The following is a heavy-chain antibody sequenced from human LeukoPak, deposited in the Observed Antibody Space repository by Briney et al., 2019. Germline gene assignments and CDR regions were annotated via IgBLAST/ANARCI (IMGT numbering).Heavy chain of an antibody. CDR2: IYYSGST. Sequence: PSETLSLTCTVSGGSISSSSYYWGWLRQPPGKGLEWIGSIYYSGSTYYNPSLKSRVTISVDTSKNQFSLKLSSVTAADTAVYYCAREGPYGDYYYYGMDVWGQGTTVTVSS. CDR1: GGSISSSSYY. D-gene: IGHD4-17*01. J-gene: IGHJ6*02. CDR3: AREGPYGDYYYYGMDV. V-gene: IGHV4-39*07.